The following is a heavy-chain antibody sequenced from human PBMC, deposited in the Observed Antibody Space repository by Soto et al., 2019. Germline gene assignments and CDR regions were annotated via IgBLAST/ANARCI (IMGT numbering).Heavy chain of an antibody. CDR2: INPSGGST. D-gene: IGHD3-16*02. CDR1: GYTFTSYY. J-gene: IGHJ6*02. V-gene: IGHV1-46*01. CDR3: ARDEYDYVWGSYRPQTAYYYGMDV. Sequence: ASVKVSCTASGYTFTSYYMHWVRQAPGQGLEWMGIINPSGGSTSYAQKFQGRVTMTRDTSTSTVYMELSSLRSEDTAVYYCARDEYDYVWGSYRPQTAYYYGMDVWGQGTAVTVSS.